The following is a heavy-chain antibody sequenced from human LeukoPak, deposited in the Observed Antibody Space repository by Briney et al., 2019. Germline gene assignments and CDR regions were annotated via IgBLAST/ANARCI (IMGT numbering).Heavy chain of an antibody. CDR3: ARGSCTNGVCYFFDY. J-gene: IGHJ4*02. CDR1: GFTFTSYG. V-gene: IGHV1-18*01. Sequence: ASVKVSCKASGFTFTSYGISWVRQAPGQGLEWMGWISAYNGNTNYAQKLQGRVTMTTDTSTSTAYMELRSLRSDDTAVYYCARGSCTNGVCYFFDYWGQGTLVTVSS. D-gene: IGHD2-8*01. CDR2: ISAYNGNT.